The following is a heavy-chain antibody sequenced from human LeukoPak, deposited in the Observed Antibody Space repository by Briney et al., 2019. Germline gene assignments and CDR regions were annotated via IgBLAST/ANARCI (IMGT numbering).Heavy chain of an antibody. CDR3: AKSKGARQIDY. J-gene: IGHJ4*02. CDR1: GFTFSSHW. D-gene: IGHD4/OR15-4a*01. CDR2: IVGSGGST. V-gene: IGHV3-23*01. Sequence: GGSLRLSCAASGFTFSSHWMSWVRQAPGKGLEWVSAIVGSGGSTYYADSVRGRFTISRDNSKNTLYLQMNTLRAEDTAAYYCAKSKGARQIDYWGQGTLVIVSS.